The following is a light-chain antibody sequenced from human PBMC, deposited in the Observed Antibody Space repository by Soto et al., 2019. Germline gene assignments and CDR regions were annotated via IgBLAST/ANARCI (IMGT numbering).Light chain of an antibody. CDR2: ATS. V-gene: IGKV3-15*01. CDR1: QSVGNN. CDR3: QQYGAWPLT. J-gene: IGKJ4*01. Sequence: EIVVTQSPATLSVSPGERATLSCRASQSVGNNFAWYQQKPGQAPRLLIFATSTRATGVPARFSGSGSGTEFTLTISSLQYEDFAVDYCQQYGAWPLTFGGGAKVEIE.